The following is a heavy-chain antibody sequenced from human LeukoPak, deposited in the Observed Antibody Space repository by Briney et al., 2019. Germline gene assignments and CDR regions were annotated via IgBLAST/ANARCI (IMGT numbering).Heavy chain of an antibody. Sequence: GGSLRLSCAASGFTFSSYVMSWVRQAPGKGLEWGSAISGSGGSTYYADSVKGRFTISRDNSKNTLYLQMNSLRAEDTAVYYCAKYYDILTGSAGFDYWGQGTLVTVSS. J-gene: IGHJ4*02. D-gene: IGHD3-9*01. CDR3: AKYYDILTGSAGFDY. CDR1: GFTFSSYV. CDR2: ISGSGGST. V-gene: IGHV3-23*01.